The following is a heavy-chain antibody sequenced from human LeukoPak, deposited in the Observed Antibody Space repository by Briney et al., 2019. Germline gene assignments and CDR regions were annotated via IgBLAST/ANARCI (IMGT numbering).Heavy chain of an antibody. J-gene: IGHJ4*02. CDR3: AKDLGYCSSTSCLGGRFDY. D-gene: IGHD2-2*01. Sequence: PGGSLRLSCAASGFTFSSYGMHWVRQAPGKGLEWVAFIRYDGSNKYYADSVKGRFTISRDNSKNTLYLQMNGLRAEDTAVYYCAKDLGYCSSTSCLGGRFDYWGQGTLVTVSS. CDR2: IRYDGSNK. V-gene: IGHV3-30*02. CDR1: GFTFSSYG.